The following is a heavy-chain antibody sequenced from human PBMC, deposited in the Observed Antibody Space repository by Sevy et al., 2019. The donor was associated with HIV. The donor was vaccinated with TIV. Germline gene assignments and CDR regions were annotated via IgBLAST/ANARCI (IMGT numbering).Heavy chain of an antibody. Sequence: GGSLRLSCAASGFTFSSYAMHWVRQAPGKGLEWVALISDVGGDKYYADSVKGRFSISRDNSKNTLDLQMNSLRAEDTAVYYCARERVKWLVRGPLNYWGQGTLVTVSS. CDR3: ARERVKWLVRGPLNY. CDR2: ISDVGGDK. J-gene: IGHJ4*02. V-gene: IGHV3-30-3*01. D-gene: IGHD6-19*01. CDR1: GFTFSSYA.